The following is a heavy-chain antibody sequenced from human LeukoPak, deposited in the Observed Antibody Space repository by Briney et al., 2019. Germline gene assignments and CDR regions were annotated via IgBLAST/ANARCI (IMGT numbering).Heavy chain of an antibody. D-gene: IGHD3-3*01. CDR2: INSDGSTT. V-gene: IGHV3-74*01. CDR1: GFTFSNYW. Sequence: PAGGSLRLSCVASGFTFSNYWMHWVRQAPGKGLVWVSRINSDGSTTSYADSVKGRFTISRDNAKNTLYLQMNSLRAEDTAVYYCARSDYDFWSGYTSVGEYWGQGTLVTVSS. J-gene: IGHJ4*02. CDR3: ARSDYDFWSGYTSVGEY.